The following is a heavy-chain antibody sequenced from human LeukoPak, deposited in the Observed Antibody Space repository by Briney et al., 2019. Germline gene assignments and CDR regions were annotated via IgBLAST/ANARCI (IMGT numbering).Heavy chain of an antibody. V-gene: IGHV4-59*01. D-gene: IGHD6-13*01. CDR1: GGSISGYY. CDR3: ARDGRGTSSSWSFDY. J-gene: IGHJ4*02. CDR2: IYYGGST. Sequence: SETLSLTCTVSGGSISGYYWSWIRQPPRKGLEWIGSIYYGGSTNYNPSLKSRVTISVDTSKKQFSLKLSSVTAADTAVYFCARDGRGTSSSWSFDYWGQGTPITVSS.